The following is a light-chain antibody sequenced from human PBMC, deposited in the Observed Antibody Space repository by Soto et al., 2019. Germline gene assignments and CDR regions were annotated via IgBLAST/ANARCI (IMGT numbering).Light chain of an antibody. Sequence: SYELTQPPSMSVAPGQTARITCGGNDIESKSVHWYQQKPGQAPVLVVYDDNDRPSEIPARFSGSNSGNTATLTISRVEAGDEADYYCQLWDSSSDEPYVFGAGTKVTVL. CDR1: DIESKS. V-gene: IGLV3-21*02. CDR3: QLWDSSSDEPYV. CDR2: DDN. J-gene: IGLJ1*01.